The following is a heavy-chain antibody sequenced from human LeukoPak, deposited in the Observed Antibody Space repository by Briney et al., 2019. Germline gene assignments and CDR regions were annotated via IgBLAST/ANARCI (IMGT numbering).Heavy chain of an antibody. CDR3: ARGSSRDGYNYDFDY. J-gene: IGHJ4*02. D-gene: IGHD5-24*01. CDR1: GFRFSNHW. V-gene: IGHV3-53*01. Sequence: TGGSLRLSCSASGFRFSNHWMSWVRQAPGKGLEWVSVIYSGGSTYYADSVKGRFTISRDNSKNTLYLQMNSLRAEDTAVYYCARGSSRDGYNYDFDYWGQGALVTVSS. CDR2: IYSGGST.